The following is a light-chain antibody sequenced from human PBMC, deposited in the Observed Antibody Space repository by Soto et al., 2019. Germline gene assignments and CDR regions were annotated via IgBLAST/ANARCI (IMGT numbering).Light chain of an antibody. J-gene: IGKJ1*01. V-gene: IGKV3-11*01. Sequence: EIVLTQSPATLSLSAGERATLSCRASQSVSSYLAWYQHKPGQAPRLLIYDASKRATGIPVRFSGSGSGTDFTLTISSLEPEDFAIYYCQQRTDWPRTFGQGTRVEIK. CDR3: QQRTDWPRT. CDR2: DAS. CDR1: QSVSSY.